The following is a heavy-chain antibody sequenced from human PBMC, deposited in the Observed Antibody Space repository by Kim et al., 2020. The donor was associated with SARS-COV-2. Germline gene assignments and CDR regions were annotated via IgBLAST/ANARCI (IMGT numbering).Heavy chain of an antibody. CDR3: AKDESFVMITFGGEWGGLDV. V-gene: IGHV3-30*18. CDR1: GFSFSNFG. CDR2: MSYEGSKK. Sequence: GGSLRLSCAASGFSFSNFGMHWVRQAPGKGLEWLALMSYEGSKKYYAESLKGRFTISRDSSKNTLYLQMNSLRAEDTAVYYCAKDESFVMITFGGEWGGLDVWGQGTTVTVSS. J-gene: IGHJ6*02. D-gene: IGHD3-16*01.